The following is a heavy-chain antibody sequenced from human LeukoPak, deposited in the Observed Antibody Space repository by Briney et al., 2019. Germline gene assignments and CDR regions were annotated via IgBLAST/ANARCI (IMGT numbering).Heavy chain of an antibody. J-gene: IGHJ4*02. V-gene: IGHV1-18*01. CDR1: GYTFTSYG. D-gene: IGHD1-7*01. CDR2: ISAYNGNT. CDR3: ARDGLRYNWNYDAFDY. Sequence: GASVKVSCKASGYTFTSYGISWVRQAPGQGLEWMGWISAYNGNTNYAQKLQGRVTMTTDTSTSTAYMELRSLRSDDTAVCYCARDGLRYNWNYDAFDYWGQGTLVTVSS.